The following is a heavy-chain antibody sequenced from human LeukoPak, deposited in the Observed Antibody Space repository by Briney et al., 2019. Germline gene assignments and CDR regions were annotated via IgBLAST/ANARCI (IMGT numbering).Heavy chain of an antibody. CDR1: GFTFTSYG. CDR3: AKLRGLSSSSENNWFDP. Sequence: GGSLRLSCVASGFTFTSYGMSWVRQAPGKRLEWVSGISGSGDATYYADSVKGRFTISRDNSKNTLYLHMNSLRAEETAVYYCAKLRGLSSSSENNWFDPWGQGTLVTVSS. D-gene: IGHD6-6*01. CDR2: ISGSGDAT. V-gene: IGHV3-23*01. J-gene: IGHJ5*02.